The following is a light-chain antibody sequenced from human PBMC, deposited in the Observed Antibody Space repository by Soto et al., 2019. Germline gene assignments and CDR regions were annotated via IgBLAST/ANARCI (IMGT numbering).Light chain of an antibody. J-gene: IGKJ1*01. CDR3: QHYGSSPQT. Sequence: EIVLTQSPGTLSLSPGERATLSCRASQSVSSSYLAWYQQKPGQAPRLLIYGASSRATGIPDRFSGSGSGTDFTLTISRLEPEYFAVYYCQHYGSSPQTFGQGTKVEIK. CDR1: QSVSSSY. V-gene: IGKV3-20*01. CDR2: GAS.